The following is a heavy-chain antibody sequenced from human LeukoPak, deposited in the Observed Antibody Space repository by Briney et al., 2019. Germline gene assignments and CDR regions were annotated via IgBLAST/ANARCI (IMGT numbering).Heavy chain of an antibody. Sequence: SETLSLTCAVYGGSFSGYYWSWIRQPPGKGLEWIGEVNHSGSTKYSPSLKSRVTISVDTSKNQFSLKLSSVTAADTAVYYCARQSPGTFDWLLSYYYYYMDVWGKGTTVTISS. V-gene: IGHV4-34*01. J-gene: IGHJ6*03. CDR1: GGSFSGYY. CDR3: ARQSPGTFDWLLSYYYYYMDV. CDR2: VNHSGST. D-gene: IGHD3-9*01.